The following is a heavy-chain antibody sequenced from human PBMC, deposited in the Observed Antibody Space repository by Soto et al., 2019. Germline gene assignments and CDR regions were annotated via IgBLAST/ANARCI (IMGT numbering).Heavy chain of an antibody. CDR1: GFTFGGYG. Sequence: PVGSLRLSCAASGFTFGGYGMHWVRQAPGKGLEWVAVIWYDGSNKYYADSVKGRFTISRDNSKNTLYLQMNSLRAEDTAVYYCAGPKLDLYSGSYYGHYYYGMDVWGQGTTVTVSS. D-gene: IGHD1-26*01. V-gene: IGHV3-33*01. CDR2: IWYDGSNK. J-gene: IGHJ6*02. CDR3: AGPKLDLYSGSYYGHYYYGMDV.